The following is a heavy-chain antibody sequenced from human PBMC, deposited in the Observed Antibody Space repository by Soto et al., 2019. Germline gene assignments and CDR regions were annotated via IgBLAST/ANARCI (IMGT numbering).Heavy chain of an antibody. D-gene: IGHD1-1*01. CDR3: ARESWNYNYYYGMDV. Sequence: LSLTCTVSCGTISLYYWSWIRHPPGKGLEWIGYIYYSGSTNYNPSLKSRVTISVDTSKNQFSLKLSSVTAADTAVYYCARESWNYNYYYGMDVWGQGTTVTVSS. CDR2: IYYSGST. V-gene: IGHV4-59*01. J-gene: IGHJ6*01. CDR1: CGTISLYY.